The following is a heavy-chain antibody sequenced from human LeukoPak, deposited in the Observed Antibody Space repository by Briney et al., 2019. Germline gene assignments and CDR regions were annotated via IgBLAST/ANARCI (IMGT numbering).Heavy chain of an antibody. J-gene: IGHJ6*02. D-gene: IGHD2-21*02. CDR1: GFAFSDAW. V-gene: IGHV3-15*01. CDR2: IKSKTDGGTT. Sequence: GGSLRLSCAASGFAFSDAWMTWVRQTPGKGLEWVGRIKSKTDGGTTDYAAPVKGSFTISRDDSKNTLQLQRNSLKTEDTAVYYCTTGGDCNYYYGMDVWGQGTTVTVSS. CDR3: TTGGDCNYYYGMDV.